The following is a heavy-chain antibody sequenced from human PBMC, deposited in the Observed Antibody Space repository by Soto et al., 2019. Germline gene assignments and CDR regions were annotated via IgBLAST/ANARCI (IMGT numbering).Heavy chain of an antibody. Sequence: EVQLLESGGGLVQPGGSLRLSCAASGFTFSSYAMSWVRQAPGKDLEWVSSTSTSGSTYYADSVKGRFTISRDNSKNTLYLQMNSLRAEDTAVYYCAKLIVIAGTGYWGQGTLVTVSS. CDR2: TSTSGST. CDR1: GFTFSSYA. D-gene: IGHD6-19*01. CDR3: AKLIVIAGTGY. J-gene: IGHJ4*02. V-gene: IGHV3-23*01.